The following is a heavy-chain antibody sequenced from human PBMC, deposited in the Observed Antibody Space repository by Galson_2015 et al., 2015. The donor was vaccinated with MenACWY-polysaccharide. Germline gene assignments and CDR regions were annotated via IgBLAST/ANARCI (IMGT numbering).Heavy chain of an antibody. J-gene: IGHJ4*02. V-gene: IGHV3-30*18. CDR1: GFVFSSCG. CDR3: AKESGIPQYGAYFDY. Sequence: SLRLSCAASGFVFSSCGMQWVRQAPGKGLEWVAVVSSDGGTQFYADSVKGRFTISRDNSKNTLYLQINSLRAEDTAVYYCAKESGIPQYGAYFDYWGQGTLATVSS. CDR2: VSSDGGTQ. D-gene: IGHD4/OR15-4a*01.